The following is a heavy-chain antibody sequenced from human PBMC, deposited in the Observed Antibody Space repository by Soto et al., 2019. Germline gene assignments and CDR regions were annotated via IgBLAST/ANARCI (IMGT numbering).Heavy chain of an antibody. CDR1: GYTFTSYD. V-gene: IGHV1-8*01. CDR3: ARDRLSVAGTGFDY. J-gene: IGHJ4*02. CDR2: MNPNSGNT. D-gene: IGHD6-19*01. Sequence: QVQLVQSGAEVKKPGASVKVSCKASGYTFTSYDINWVRQATGQGLEWMGWMNPNSGNTGYAQKFQGRVTMTRNTSISTAYMGLSSLRSEDTAVYYCARDRLSVAGTGFDYWGQGTLVTVSS.